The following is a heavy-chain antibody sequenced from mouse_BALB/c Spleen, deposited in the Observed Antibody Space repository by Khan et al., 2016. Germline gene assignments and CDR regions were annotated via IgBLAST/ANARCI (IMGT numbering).Heavy chain of an antibody. V-gene: IGHV1-39*01. Sequence: VQLQQSGPELEKPGASVKISCKASGYSFTGYNMNWVKQIIGKSLEWIGNIDPYYGDTTYNQKFKGKATLTVDKSSSTAHSQRRNLTFEDSAVFSCARVGHYYGSNYAMDYWGQGTSVTVSS. CDR2: IDPYYGDT. J-gene: IGHJ4*01. CDR3: ARVGHYYGSNYAMDY. CDR1: GYSFTGYN. D-gene: IGHD1-2*01.